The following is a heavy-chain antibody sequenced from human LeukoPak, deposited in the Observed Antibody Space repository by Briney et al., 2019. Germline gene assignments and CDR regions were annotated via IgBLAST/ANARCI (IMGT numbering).Heavy chain of an antibody. D-gene: IGHD2-2*02. V-gene: IGHV4-39*01. CDR2: IYYSGST. CDR3: AQLGYCSSTSCYKWTWFDP. Sequence: SETLSLTCTVSGGSISSSSYYWGWIRQPPGKGLEWIGSIYYSGSTYYNPSLKSRVTISLDTSKNQFSLKLSSVTAADTAVYYCAQLGYCSSTSCYKWTWFDPWGQGTLVTVSS. CDR1: GGSISSSSYY. J-gene: IGHJ5*02.